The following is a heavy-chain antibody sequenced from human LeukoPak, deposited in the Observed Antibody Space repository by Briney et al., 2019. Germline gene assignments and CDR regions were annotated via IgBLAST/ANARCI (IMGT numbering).Heavy chain of an antibody. CDR1: GYTFTGYY. J-gene: IGHJ4*02. V-gene: IGHV1-2*02. Sequence: ASVKVSCKASGYTFTGYYMHWVRQAPGQGLEWMGGINPNNGGANYAQKFQGRVTMTRDTSISTAYMELSRLSSDDTAVYYCARGRGIAVAGTPLFDYWGQGILVTVSS. D-gene: IGHD6-19*01. CDR3: ARGRGIAVAGTPLFDY. CDR2: INPNNGGA.